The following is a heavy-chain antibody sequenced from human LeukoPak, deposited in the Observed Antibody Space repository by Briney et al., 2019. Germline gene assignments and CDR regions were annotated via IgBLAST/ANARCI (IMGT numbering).Heavy chain of an antibody. CDR1: GFTFSSYW. CDR3: ARERVRSWDY. J-gene: IGHJ4*02. V-gene: IGHV3-74*01. CDR2: ISSDGSST. Sequence: GGSLRLSCAASGFTFSSYWMHWVRQAPGKGLVWVSRISSDGSSTAYADSVKGRFTISRDNAKNALYLHMNSLRAEDTAVYYCARERVRSWDYWGQGTLVSVSS. D-gene: IGHD3-3*01.